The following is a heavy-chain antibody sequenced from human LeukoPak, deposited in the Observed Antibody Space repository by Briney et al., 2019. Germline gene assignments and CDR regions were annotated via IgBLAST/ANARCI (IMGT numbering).Heavy chain of an antibody. CDR2: FDPEDGET. CDR1: VYTLTELS. D-gene: IGHD3-10*01. V-gene: IGHV1-24*01. Sequence: GASVKVSCKVSVYTLTELSMHWVRQAPGKGLEWMGGFDPEDGETIYAQKFQGRATMTKDTSTDTAYMELSSLRSEDTAVYYCATDGTWFGELYGIDVWGQGNTVTVSS. CDR3: ATDGTWFGELYGIDV. J-gene: IGHJ6*02.